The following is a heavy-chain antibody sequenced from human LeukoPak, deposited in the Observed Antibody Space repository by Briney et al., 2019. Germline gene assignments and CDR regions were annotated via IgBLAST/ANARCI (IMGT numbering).Heavy chain of an antibody. D-gene: IGHD2-15*01. V-gene: IGHV1-8*01. Sequence: GASVKVSCKASGYTFTSYDINWVRQATGQELEWMGWMNPNSGNTRYAQKFQGRVTMTRNTSLSTAYMELSSLRSEDTAVYYCARGYCSGGSCSNSDFDYWGQGSLVTVSS. CDR3: ARGYCSGGSCSNSDFDY. CDR1: GYTFTSYD. J-gene: IGHJ4*02. CDR2: MNPNSGNT.